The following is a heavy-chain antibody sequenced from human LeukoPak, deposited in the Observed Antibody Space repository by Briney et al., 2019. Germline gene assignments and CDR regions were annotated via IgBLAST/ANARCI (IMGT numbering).Heavy chain of an antibody. Sequence: GGSLRLPCAASGFTFSSYWMSWVRQAPGKGLEWVANIKQDGSEKNHVASVKGRFTISRDNAKNSLYLQMNSLRAEDTAVYYCARGLLAAAGIDYWGQGALVTVSS. V-gene: IGHV3-7*04. D-gene: IGHD6-13*01. J-gene: IGHJ4*02. CDR2: IKQDGSEK. CDR1: GFTFSSYW. CDR3: ARGLLAAAGIDY.